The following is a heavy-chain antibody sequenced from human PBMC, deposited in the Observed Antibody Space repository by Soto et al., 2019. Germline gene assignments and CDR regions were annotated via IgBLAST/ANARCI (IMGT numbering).Heavy chain of an antibody. CDR2: ISSNGGST. V-gene: IGHV3-64D*08. CDR1: GFTFSSYA. CDR3: VKEEDLESGYYGSQGDSWFDP. Sequence: GGSLRLSCSASGFTFSSYAMHWVRQAPGKGLEYVSAISSNGGSTYYADSVKGRFTISRDNSKNTLYLQMSSLRAEDTAVYYCVKEEDLESGYYGSQGDSWFDPWGQGTLVTVSS. J-gene: IGHJ5*02. D-gene: IGHD3-10*01.